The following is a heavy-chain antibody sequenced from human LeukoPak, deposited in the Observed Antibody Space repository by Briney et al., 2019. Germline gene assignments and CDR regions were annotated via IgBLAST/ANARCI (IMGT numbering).Heavy chain of an antibody. CDR1: GYTFTSYY. CDR2: INPSGGST. D-gene: IGHD2-2*01. Sequence: GASVKVSCKASGYTFTSYYMHWVRQAPGQGLEWMGIINPSGGSTSYAQKFQGRVTTTRDTSTSTVYMELSSLRSEDTAVYYCARSRRYCSSTSCYRYYYGMDVWGQGTTVTVFS. CDR3: ARSRRYCSSTSCYRYYYGMDV. V-gene: IGHV1-46*01. J-gene: IGHJ6*02.